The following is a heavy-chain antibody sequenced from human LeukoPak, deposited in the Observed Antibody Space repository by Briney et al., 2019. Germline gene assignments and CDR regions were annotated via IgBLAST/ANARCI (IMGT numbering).Heavy chain of an antibody. CDR3: ARSEWLVPWFDP. Sequence: PSETLSLTCTVSGGSISSYYWSWVRQPPGKELEWIGYIYHSGSTNYNPSLRSRVTISVDTSKNQFSLKLSSVTAADTAVYYCARSEWLVPWFDPWGQGTLVTVSS. CDR1: GGSISSYY. V-gene: IGHV4-59*01. D-gene: IGHD6-19*01. CDR2: IYHSGST. J-gene: IGHJ5*02.